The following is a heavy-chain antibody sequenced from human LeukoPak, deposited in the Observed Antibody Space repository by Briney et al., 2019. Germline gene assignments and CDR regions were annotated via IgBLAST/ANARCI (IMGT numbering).Heavy chain of an antibody. Sequence: AGGSLRLSCAASGFTFSSYWMSWVRQAPGKGLEWVANIKQDGSEKYYVDSVKGRFTISRDNAKNSLYLQMNSLRAEDTAVYYYARDRPSGYSSSWYGEYYFDYWGQGTLVTVSS. V-gene: IGHV3-7*01. CDR2: IKQDGSEK. CDR3: ARDRPSGYSSSWYGEYYFDY. D-gene: IGHD6-13*01. CDR1: GFTFSSYW. J-gene: IGHJ4*02.